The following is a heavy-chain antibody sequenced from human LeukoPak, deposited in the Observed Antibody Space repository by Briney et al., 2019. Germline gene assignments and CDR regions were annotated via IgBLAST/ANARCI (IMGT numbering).Heavy chain of an antibody. CDR1: GGTFSSYA. V-gene: IGHV1-69*05. D-gene: IGHD6-6*01. CDR2: IIPIFGTA. CDR3: ARAGAARPPLWYYYYYMDV. J-gene: IGHJ6*03. Sequence: SVKVSCKASGGTFSSYAISRVRQAPGQGLEWMGGIIPIFGTANYAQKFQGGVTITTDESTSTAYMELSSLRSEDTAVYYCARAGAARPPLWYYYYYMDVWGKGTTVTVSS.